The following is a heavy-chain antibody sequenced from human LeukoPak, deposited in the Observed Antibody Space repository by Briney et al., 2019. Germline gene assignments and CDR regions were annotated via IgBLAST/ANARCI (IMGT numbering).Heavy chain of an antibody. CDR2: ISAYNGNT. V-gene: IGHV1-18*01. J-gene: IGHJ3*02. CDR1: GYTFTSYG. Sequence: ASVKVSCKASGYTFTSYGISWVRQAPGQGLEWIGWISAYNGNTNYAQKLQGRVTMTTDTSTSTAYMELRSLRSDDTAVYYCARYDILTGYYNGGYAFDIWGQGTMVTVSS. D-gene: IGHD3-9*01. CDR3: ARYDILTGYYNGGYAFDI.